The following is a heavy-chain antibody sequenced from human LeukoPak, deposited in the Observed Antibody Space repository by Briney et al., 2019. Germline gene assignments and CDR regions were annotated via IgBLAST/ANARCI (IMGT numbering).Heavy chain of an antibody. D-gene: IGHD4-23*01. CDR3: ARARDYGGLIEY. Sequence: PGGSLRLSCAASGFTFSSYSMNWVRQAPGKGLEWVSSVSGSSSYIYYADSLKGRFTISRDNAKNSLYLQMNSLRAEDTAVYYCARARDYGGLIEYWGQGTLVTVSS. V-gene: IGHV3-21*01. J-gene: IGHJ4*02. CDR1: GFTFSSYS. CDR2: VSGSSSYI.